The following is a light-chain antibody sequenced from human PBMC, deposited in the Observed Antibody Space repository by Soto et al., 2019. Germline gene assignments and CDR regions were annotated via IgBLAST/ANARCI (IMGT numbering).Light chain of an antibody. J-gene: IGKJ1*01. Sequence: QLSRSLSAVSASVGDRVDITCRASQGINSDLAWYQQKPGKTPKLLISAAFSLEGGVPTRFSGSGSGADFTLTISSLQPEDSGTYYCQQLYDYPITFGQGTKVDIK. V-gene: IGKV1-9*01. CDR1: QGINSD. CDR2: AAF. CDR3: QQLYDYPIT.